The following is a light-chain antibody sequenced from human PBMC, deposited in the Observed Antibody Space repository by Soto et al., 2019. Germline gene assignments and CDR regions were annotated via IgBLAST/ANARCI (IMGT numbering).Light chain of an antibody. CDR2: GNS. Sequence: QSVLTQPPSVSGAPGQRVTISCTGSSSNIGANYDVHWYQHLPGTAPKLLIYGNSNRPSVLPDRFSGSKSGTSASLAIAGLQAEDEAVSYCQSYESSLGVYVVGTGTKLTVL. CDR3: QSYESSLGVYV. V-gene: IGLV1-40*01. J-gene: IGLJ1*01. CDR1: SSNIGANYD.